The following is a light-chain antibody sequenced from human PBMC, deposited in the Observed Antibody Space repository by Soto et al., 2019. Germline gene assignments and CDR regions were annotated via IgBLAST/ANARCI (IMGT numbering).Light chain of an antibody. CDR3: GSHARSSTLGG. Sequence: QSALTQPASVSGSPGQSITISRTRTSSDVGGYNYVSWYQQHPGKAPKLMIYDVSNRPSGVSNRFSGSKSGNTASLTISGLQAEDVADYYCGSHARSSTLGGFGTGPEVTVL. CDR1: SSDVGGYNY. V-gene: IGLV2-14*01. J-gene: IGLJ1*01. CDR2: DVS.